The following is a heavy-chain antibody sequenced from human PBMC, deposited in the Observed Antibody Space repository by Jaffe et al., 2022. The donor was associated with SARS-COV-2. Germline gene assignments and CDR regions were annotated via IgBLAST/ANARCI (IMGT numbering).Heavy chain of an antibody. D-gene: IGHD2-15*01. CDR3: ARDKTRYCSGGSCYPNWYFDL. CDR2: ISSSSSTM. V-gene: IGHV3-48*02. Sequence: EVQLVESGGGLVQPGGSLRLSCAASGFTFSSYSMNWVRQAPGKGLEWVSYISSSSSTMYYADSVKGRFTISRDNAKNSLYLQMNSLRDEDTAVYYCARDKTRYCSGGSCYPNWYFDLWGRGTLVTVSS. CDR1: GFTFSSYS. J-gene: IGHJ2*01.